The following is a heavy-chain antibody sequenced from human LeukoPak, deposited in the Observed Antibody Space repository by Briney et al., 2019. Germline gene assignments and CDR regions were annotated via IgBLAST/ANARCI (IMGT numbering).Heavy chain of an antibody. V-gene: IGHV3-23*01. CDR1: GFTFSSYA. CDR3: ATSTVTRKYYFDY. CDR2: ISSSGGIT. Sequence: GGSLRLSCAASGFTFSSYAMSWLRQAPGKGREWVSAISSSGGITYYADSVKGRFTVSRDNSKNTLYLQMNSLRAEDTAVYYCATSTVTRKYYFDYWGQGTLVTVSS. D-gene: IGHD4-17*01. J-gene: IGHJ4*02.